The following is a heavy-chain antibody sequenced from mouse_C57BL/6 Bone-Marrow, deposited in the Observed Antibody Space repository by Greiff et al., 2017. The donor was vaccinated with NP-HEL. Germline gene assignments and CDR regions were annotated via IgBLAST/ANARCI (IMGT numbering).Heavy chain of an antibody. CDR1: GYTFTDYE. D-gene: IGHD2-3*01. CDR2: IDPETGGT. J-gene: IGHJ1*03. Sequence: VQLQQSGAELVRPGASVTLSCKASGYTFTDYEMHWVKQTPVHGLEWIGAIDPETGGTAYNQKFKGKAILTADKSSSTAYMELRSLTSEDSAVYYCTRNIMVWLLRYFDVWGTGTTVTVSS. V-gene: IGHV1-15*01. CDR3: TRNIMVWLLRYFDV.